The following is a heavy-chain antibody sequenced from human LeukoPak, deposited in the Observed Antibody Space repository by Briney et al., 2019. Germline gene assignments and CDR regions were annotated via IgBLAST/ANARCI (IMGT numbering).Heavy chain of an antibody. CDR3: ASGYGSGWFDA. J-gene: IGHJ5*02. CDR2: IVDSERI. D-gene: IGHD5-18*01. CDR1: GASVSSGRYY. Sequence: SQTLSLTCTVSGASVSSGRYYWSWIRQHPRKGLEWIAYIVDSERIYYNPSLKSRLILSLDTSENQFSLNLSSMTAADTAVYFCASGYGSGWFDAWGQGTLVAVSS. V-gene: IGHV4-31*03.